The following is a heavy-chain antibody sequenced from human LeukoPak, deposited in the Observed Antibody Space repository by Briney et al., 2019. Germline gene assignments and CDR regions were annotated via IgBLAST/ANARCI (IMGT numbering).Heavy chain of an antibody. V-gene: IGHV4-39*01. J-gene: IGHJ4*02. CDR2: IYYSGST. CDR3: ARRFPAHYFDY. D-gene: IGHD6-25*01. CDR1: GGSISSSSYY. Sequence: PSETLSLTCTVSGGSISSSSYYWGWIRQPPGKGLEWNGSIYYSGSTYYNSSLKSRVTISVDTSKNQFSLKLSSVTAADTAVYYCARRFPAHYFDYWGQGTLVTVSS.